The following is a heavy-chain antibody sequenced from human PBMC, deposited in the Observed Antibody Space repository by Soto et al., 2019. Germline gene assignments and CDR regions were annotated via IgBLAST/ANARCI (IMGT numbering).Heavy chain of an antibody. J-gene: IGHJ3*02. CDR1: GGSISSYY. CDR3: ARENYGGNPSMKGAFDI. Sequence: SETLSLTCTVSGGSISSYYWSWIRQHPGKGLEWIGYIYYSGSTYYNPSLKSRVTISVDTSKNQFSLKLSSVTAADTAVYYCARENYGGNPSMKGAFDIWGQGTMVTVSS. V-gene: IGHV4-59*06. D-gene: IGHD4-17*01. CDR2: IYYSGST.